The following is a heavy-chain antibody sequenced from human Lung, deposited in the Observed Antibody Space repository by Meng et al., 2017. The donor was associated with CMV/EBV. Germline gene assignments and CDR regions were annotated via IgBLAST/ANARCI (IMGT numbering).Heavy chain of an antibody. J-gene: IGHJ4*02. Sequence: SGAEGKKAGASVRVSCNASGYSFTTYAMHWVRQAPGQRLEWMGWINAGNGNTKYSEKFQSRVTITRDTAASTAYMELSSLRSEDTAVYYCARTGCSSSSCYDYWGQGTLVTVSS. CDR2: INAGNGNT. CDR3: ARTGCSSSSCYDY. V-gene: IGHV1-3*01. D-gene: IGHD2-2*01. CDR1: GYSFTTYA.